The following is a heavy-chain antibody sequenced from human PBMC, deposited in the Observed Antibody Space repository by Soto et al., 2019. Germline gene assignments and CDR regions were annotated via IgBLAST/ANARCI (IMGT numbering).Heavy chain of an antibody. J-gene: IGHJ4*02. V-gene: IGHV3-30-3*01. CDR2: ISYDGSNK. CDR3: ARDPKTTVTTFDY. Sequence: VAVISYDGSNKYYADSVKGRFTISRDNSKNTLYLQMNSLRAEDTAVYYCARDPKTTVTTFDYWGQGTLVTFSS. D-gene: IGHD4-17*01.